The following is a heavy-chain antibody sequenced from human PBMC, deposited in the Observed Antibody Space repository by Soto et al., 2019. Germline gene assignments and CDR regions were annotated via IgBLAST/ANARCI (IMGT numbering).Heavy chain of an antibody. J-gene: IGHJ4*02. Sequence: ETLSPTSFISAASIGYYYRSWIRQPPGKGLEWIGSIYYSGSTTYNPSRKSRVTISVDTSKNKFFLNLSNVTAADTDVYSCARCYGSGSYYNGLFDHWGQGTLVTVSS. CDR1: AASIGYYY. CDR3: ARCYGSGSYYNGLFDH. D-gene: IGHD3-10*01. V-gene: IGHV4-59*01. CDR2: IYYSGST.